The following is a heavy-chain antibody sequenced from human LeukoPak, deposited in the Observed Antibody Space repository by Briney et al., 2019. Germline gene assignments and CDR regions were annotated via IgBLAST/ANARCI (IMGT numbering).Heavy chain of an antibody. CDR1: GYSISSGYY. D-gene: IGHD1-26*01. Sequence: SETLSLTCTVSGYSISSGYYWGWIRQPPGKGLEWLASIYHSGTIYYNPSLKSRVTISVDTSKNQFSLKLTSVTAADTAMYYCTKREGPMSGSYDYFDPWGQGTLVTVS. V-gene: IGHV4-38-2*02. J-gene: IGHJ5*02. CDR3: TKREGPMSGSYDYFDP. CDR2: IYHSGTI.